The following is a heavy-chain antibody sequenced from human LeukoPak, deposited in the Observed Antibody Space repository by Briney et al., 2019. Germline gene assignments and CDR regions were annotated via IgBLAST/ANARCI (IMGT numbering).Heavy chain of an antibody. D-gene: IGHD2-21*02. J-gene: IGHJ4*02. Sequence: GGSLRLSCAASGFTFSSYWMHWVRQAPGKGLAWVSRINSDGSSTSYADSVKGRFTISRDNAKNTVYLQMNSLRAEDTAVYYCARVAPTYCGGDCYPDWGQGTLVTVSS. CDR1: GFTFSSYW. CDR2: INSDGSST. CDR3: ARVAPTYCGGDCYPD. V-gene: IGHV3-74*01.